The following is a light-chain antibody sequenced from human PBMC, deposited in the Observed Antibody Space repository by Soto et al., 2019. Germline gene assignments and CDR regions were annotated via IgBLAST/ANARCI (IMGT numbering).Light chain of an antibody. Sequence: PGERATLSCRASQSVGRNYLAWFQQKSGQAPRLVIYGASSRAAGIPDRLSGSGSGTDFTLTISRLEPEDVAVYYCQQYATSPITFGQGTRLEIK. V-gene: IGKV3-20*01. CDR2: GAS. CDR1: QSVGRNY. CDR3: QQYATSPIT. J-gene: IGKJ5*01.